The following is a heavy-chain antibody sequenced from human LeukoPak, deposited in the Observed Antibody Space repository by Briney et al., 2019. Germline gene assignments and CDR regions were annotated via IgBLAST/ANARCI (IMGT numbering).Heavy chain of an antibody. CDR2: ISYDGSNK. CDR3: AKDGSYGDYPTYNWFDP. Sequence: PGRSLRLPCAASGFTFSSYGMHWVRQAPGKGLEWAAVISYDGSNKYYADSVKGRFTISRDNSKNTLYLQMNSLRAEDTAVYYCAKDGSYGDYPTYNWFDPWGQGTLVTVSS. J-gene: IGHJ5*02. V-gene: IGHV3-30*18. D-gene: IGHD4-17*01. CDR1: GFTFSSYG.